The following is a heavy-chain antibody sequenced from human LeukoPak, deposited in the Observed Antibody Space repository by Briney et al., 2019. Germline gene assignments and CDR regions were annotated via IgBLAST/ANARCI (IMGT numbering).Heavy chain of an antibody. V-gene: IGHV4-34*01. CDR2: INHSGST. D-gene: IGHD3-3*01. J-gene: IGHJ4*02. CDR1: GGSFSGYY. Sequence: ASETLSLTCAGYGGSFSGYYWSWIRQPPGKGLEWIGEINHSGSTNYNPSLKSRVTISVDTTKNQFSLKLSSVTAADTAVYYCARRGDYYDFWSGPAPLDYWGQGTLVTVSS. CDR3: ARRGDYYDFWSGPAPLDY.